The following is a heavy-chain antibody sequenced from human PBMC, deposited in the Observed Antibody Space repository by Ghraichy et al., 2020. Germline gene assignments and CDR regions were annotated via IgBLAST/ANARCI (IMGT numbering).Heavy chain of an antibody. CDR1: GFTFSDYY. Sequence: GSLRLSCAASGFTFSDYYMSWVRQAPGKGLEWVSVIYTSGNTYYADSVKGRFTISRDNSKNTLYLQMNSLRAEDTAVYYCTTVGYSYGYALDHWGQGTLVTVSS. D-gene: IGHD5-18*01. V-gene: IGHV3-53*01. CDR3: TTVGYSYGYALDH. J-gene: IGHJ4*02. CDR2: IYTSGNT.